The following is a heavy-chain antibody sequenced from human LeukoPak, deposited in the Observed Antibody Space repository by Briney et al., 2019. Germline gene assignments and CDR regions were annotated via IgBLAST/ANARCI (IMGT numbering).Heavy chain of an antibody. J-gene: IGHJ6*03. D-gene: IGHD5-12*01. CDR2: MNPNSGNT. V-gene: IGHV1-8*01. CDR1: GGTFTSYD. Sequence: ASVKVSCKASGGTFTSYDINWVRQATGQGLEWMGWMNPNSGNTGYAQKFQGRVTMTRNTSISTAYMELSSLRSEDTAVYYCARGRLGYSGYDSGVGYYYYYMDVWGKGTTVTISS. CDR3: ARGRLGYSGYDSGVGYYYYYMDV.